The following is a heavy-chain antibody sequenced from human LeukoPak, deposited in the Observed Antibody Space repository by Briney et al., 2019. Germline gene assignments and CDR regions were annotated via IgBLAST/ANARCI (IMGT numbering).Heavy chain of an antibody. CDR2: ISGSGGST. D-gene: IGHD5-24*01. CDR1: GFTFSSYA. J-gene: IGHJ6*02. Sequence: GGSLRLSCAASGFTFSSYAMSWVRQAPEKGLEWVSAISGSGGSTYYADSVKGRLTISRDNSKNTLYLQMNSLRAEDTAVYYCAKDLGDGYAREHYYYYGMDVWGQGTTVTVSS. V-gene: IGHV3-23*01. CDR3: AKDLGDGYAREHYYYYGMDV.